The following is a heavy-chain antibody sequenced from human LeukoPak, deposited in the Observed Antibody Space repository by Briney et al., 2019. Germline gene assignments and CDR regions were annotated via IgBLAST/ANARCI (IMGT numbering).Heavy chain of an antibody. CDR2: ISDTGTT. Sequence: SETLSLTCTVSGGSIRSYYWSWIRQPPGKGLGWLAYISDTGTTNYNPSLKSRVTISVDTSKNQFSLKLISVTAADTAVYYCARGHLYIAAAFDYWGQGTLVTVSS. CDR3: ARGHLYIAAAFDY. V-gene: IGHV4-59*01. CDR1: GGSIRSYY. J-gene: IGHJ4*02. D-gene: IGHD6-13*01.